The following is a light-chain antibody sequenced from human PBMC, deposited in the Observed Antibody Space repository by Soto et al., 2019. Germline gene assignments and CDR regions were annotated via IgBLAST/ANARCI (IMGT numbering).Light chain of an antibody. Sequence: QAVVTQPPSVSGAPGQTVTISCTGSSSNIGAGYDVHWYQRVSGTAPKLLIYGKNNRPSGVPDRFSGSKSGTSASLVITGLQTEDEADYFCQSYDAGLSGVFGGGTKVTVL. CDR1: SSNIGAGYD. J-gene: IGLJ3*02. CDR3: QSYDAGLSGV. V-gene: IGLV1-40*01. CDR2: GKN.